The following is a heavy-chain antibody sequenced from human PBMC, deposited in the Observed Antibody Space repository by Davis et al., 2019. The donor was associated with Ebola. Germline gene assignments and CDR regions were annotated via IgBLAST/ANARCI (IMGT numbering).Heavy chain of an antibody. D-gene: IGHD6-13*01. CDR1: GYTFTGYF. CDR3: AGQLTDNWLDP. V-gene: IGHV1-2*02. CDR2: INPNSGGT. Sequence: ASVKVSCKASGYTFTGYFLHLVRQAPGQGLEWMGWINPNSGGTNYAQKFQGRVTMTRDTSINTAYMEVSRLRSDDTALYYCAGQLTDNWLDPWGQGTLVTVSS. J-gene: IGHJ5*02.